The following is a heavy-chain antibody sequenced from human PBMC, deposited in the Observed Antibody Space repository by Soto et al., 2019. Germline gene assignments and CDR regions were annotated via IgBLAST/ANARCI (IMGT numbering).Heavy chain of an antibody. V-gene: IGHV1-18*01. CDR3: ARDPRVMGRGVITTAYYYGIDF. D-gene: IGHD3-10*01. J-gene: IGHJ6*02. CDR2: ISAYNGNT. CDR1: GYTFTSYG. Sequence: QVQLVQSGAEVKKPGASVTVSCKASGYTFTSYGISWVRQAPGQWLEWMGWISAYNGNTNYAQKLQGRVTMTTDTSTSTAYMKLRRLRSDDTAVYYCARDPRVMGRGVITTAYYYGIDFWGQGPTVTVSS.